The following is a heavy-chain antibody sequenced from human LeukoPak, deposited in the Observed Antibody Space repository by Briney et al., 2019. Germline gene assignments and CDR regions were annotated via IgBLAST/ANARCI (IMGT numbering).Heavy chain of an antibody. CDR1: GYTFTGYY. V-gene: IGHV1-8*03. CDR2: MNPNSGNT. D-gene: IGHD3-3*01. CDR3: ARRVAYYDFWSGKAFDY. Sequence: ASVKVSCKASGYTFTGYYMHWVRQATGQGLEWMGWMNPNSGNTGYAQKFQGRVTITRNTSISTAYMELSSLRSEDTAVYYCARRVAYYDFWSGKAFDYWGQGTLVTVSS. J-gene: IGHJ4*02.